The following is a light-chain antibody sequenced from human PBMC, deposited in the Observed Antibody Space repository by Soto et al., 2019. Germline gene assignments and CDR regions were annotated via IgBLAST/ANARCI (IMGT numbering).Light chain of an antibody. CDR2: AAS. V-gene: IGKV1-6*02. J-gene: IGKJ1*01. CDR1: QGIRND. Sequence: AIQVTQSPSSLSASVGDRVTITCRASQGIRNDLSWYQQKPGKAPKLLIYAASSLQSGVPSRFSGSGSGTDFTLTISSLQPDDFATYYCQQYNSYSRTFGQGTKVDI. CDR3: QQYNSYSRT.